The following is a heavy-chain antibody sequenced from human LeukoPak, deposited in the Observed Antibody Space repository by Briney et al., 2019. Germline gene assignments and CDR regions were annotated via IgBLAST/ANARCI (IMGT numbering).Heavy chain of an antibody. J-gene: IGHJ4*02. CDR3: ARYCSTTSCYGGFDY. CDR2: INYSGST. Sequence: SETLSLTCTVSGGSISSGGYYWSWIRQPPGKGLEWIGYINYSGSTNYNPSLKSRVTISVDTSKNQFSLKLSSVTAADTAVYYCARYCSTTSCYGGFDYWGQGTLVTVSS. D-gene: IGHD2-2*01. V-gene: IGHV4-61*08. CDR1: GGSISSGGYY.